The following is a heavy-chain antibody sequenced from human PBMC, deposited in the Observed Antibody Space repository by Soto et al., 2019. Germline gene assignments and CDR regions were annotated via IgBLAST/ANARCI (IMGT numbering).Heavy chain of an antibody. Sequence: EVQLVESGGGLVQPGGSLRLSCAASGFTFSSYWMSWVRQAPGEGLEWVANIKQDGSEKYYVDSVKGRFTISRDNAKNTLYLQMNSLRAEDTAVYYCAREEWLGIPAAGTGKAGMDVWGQGTTVTVS. CDR1: GFTFSSYW. CDR2: IKQDGSEK. V-gene: IGHV3-7*05. CDR3: AREEWLGIPAAGTGKAGMDV. D-gene: IGHD6-13*01. J-gene: IGHJ6*02.